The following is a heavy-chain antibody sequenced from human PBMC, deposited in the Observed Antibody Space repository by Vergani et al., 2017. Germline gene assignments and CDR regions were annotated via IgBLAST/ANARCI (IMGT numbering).Heavy chain of an antibody. D-gene: IGHD1-26*01. V-gene: IGHV3-13*01. J-gene: IGHJ3*02. CDR2: IGTAGDT. Sequence: EVQLVESGGGLVKPGGSLRLSCAASGFTFSSYDMHWVRQATGKGLEWVSAIGTAGDTYYPGSVKGRFTISRENAKNSLYLQMNSLRAGDTAVYYCARGAGYFAFDIWGQGTMVTVSS. CDR1: GFTFSSYD. CDR3: ARGAGYFAFDI.